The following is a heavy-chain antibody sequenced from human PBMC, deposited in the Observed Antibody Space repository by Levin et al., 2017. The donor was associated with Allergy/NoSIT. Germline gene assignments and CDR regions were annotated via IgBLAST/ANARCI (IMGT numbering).Heavy chain of an antibody. CDR3: ARRKGAQWLVPGHFDY. Sequence: SETLSLTCTVSGGSISSSSYYWGCIRQPPGKGLEWIGSIYYSGSTYYNPSLKSRVTISVDTSKNQFSLKLSSVTAADTAVYYCARRKGAQWLVPGHFDYWGQGTLVTVSS. CDR2: IYYSGST. V-gene: IGHV4-39*01. J-gene: IGHJ4*02. CDR1: GGSISSSSYY. D-gene: IGHD6-19*01.